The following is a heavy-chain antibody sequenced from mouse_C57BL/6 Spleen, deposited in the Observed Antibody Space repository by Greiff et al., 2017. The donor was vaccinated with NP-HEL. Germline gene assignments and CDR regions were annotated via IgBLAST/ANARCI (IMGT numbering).Heavy chain of an antibody. CDR2: IHPTSGST. V-gene: IGHV1-64*01. CDR1: GYTFTSYW. CDR3: ANYYGNFYAMDY. Sequence: QVQLKQPGAELVKPGASVKLSCKASGYTFTSYWMHWVKQRPGQGLEWIGMIHPTSGSTNYNEKFKSKATLTVDKSSSTAYMQLSSLTSEDSAVYYCANYYGNFYAMDYWGQGTSVTVSS. D-gene: IGHD2-1*01. J-gene: IGHJ4*01.